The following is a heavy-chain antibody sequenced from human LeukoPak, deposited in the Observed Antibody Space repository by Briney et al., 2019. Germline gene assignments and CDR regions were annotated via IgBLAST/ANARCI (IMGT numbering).Heavy chain of an antibody. CDR2: INHSGST. CDR3: ARESRWLKPTRRAYLIDY. V-gene: IGHV4-34*01. CDR1: GGSFSGYY. J-gene: IGHJ4*02. Sequence: SETLSLTCAVYGGSFSGYYWSWIRQPPGKGLEWIGEINHSGSTNYNPSLKSRVTISVDTSKNQFSLKLSSVTAADTAGYYCARESRWLKPTRRAYLIDYWGQGTRVTVSS. D-gene: IGHD5-12*01.